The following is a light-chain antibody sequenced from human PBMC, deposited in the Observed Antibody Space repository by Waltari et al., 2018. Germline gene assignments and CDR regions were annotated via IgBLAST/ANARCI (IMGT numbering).Light chain of an antibody. Sequence: QSALTQPASVSGSPGQSITISCTGTSSDVGGYNYVSWYQQHPGKAPKLMIYEVSNRPSGVSNRFSGSKSGNTASLTISGLQAEDEADYYCSSYTSSSNVVFGGG. V-gene: IGLV2-14*01. CDR3: SSYTSSSNVV. J-gene: IGLJ2*01. CDR1: SSDVGGYNY. CDR2: EVS.